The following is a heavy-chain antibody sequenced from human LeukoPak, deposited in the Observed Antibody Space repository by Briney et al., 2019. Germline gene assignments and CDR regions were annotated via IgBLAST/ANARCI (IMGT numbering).Heavy chain of an antibody. V-gene: IGHV3-7*03. CDR2: IKQDGSEK. D-gene: IGHD3-16*01. CDR3: AREGGGYYYGMDV. Sequence: GGSLRLSCAASGFTFSSYWMSWVRQAPGKGLEWVANIKQDGSEKYYVGSVRGRFTISRDNAKNSLYLQMNSLRAEDTAVYYCAREGGGYYYGMDVWGKGTTVTVSS. CDR1: GFTFSSYW. J-gene: IGHJ6*04.